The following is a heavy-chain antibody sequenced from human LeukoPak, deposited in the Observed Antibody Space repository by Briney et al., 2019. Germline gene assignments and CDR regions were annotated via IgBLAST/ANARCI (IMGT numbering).Heavy chain of an antibody. V-gene: IGHV3-23*01. J-gene: IGHJ4*02. CDR2: IAVSDGRT. CDR3: AKRAFYDFWSGSERY. CDR1: GFTFSTND. Sequence: GGSLRLSCAASGFTFSTNDMSWVRQAPGKGLQWVSGIAVSDGRTYYADSVKGRFTISRDNSKNTLYLQMNSLRAEDTAVYYCAKRAFYDFWSGSERYWGQGTLVTVSS. D-gene: IGHD3-3*01.